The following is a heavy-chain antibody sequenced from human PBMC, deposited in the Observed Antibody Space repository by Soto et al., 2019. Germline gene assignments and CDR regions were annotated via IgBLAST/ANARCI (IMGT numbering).Heavy chain of an antibody. V-gene: IGHV3-30*18. CDR2: ISYDGSTK. D-gene: IGHD1-20*01. Sequence: QVQLMESGGGVVQTGRSLRLSCTASGFLFSSYGLHWVRQAPGKGLEWVTLISYDGSTKYYTDSVKGRFTISRDNSRNTLYLQMNSLRVEDTAVYYCAKGYTIKVTDWGQGTLVTVSS. CDR3: AKGYTIKVTD. CDR1: GFLFSSYG. J-gene: IGHJ4*02.